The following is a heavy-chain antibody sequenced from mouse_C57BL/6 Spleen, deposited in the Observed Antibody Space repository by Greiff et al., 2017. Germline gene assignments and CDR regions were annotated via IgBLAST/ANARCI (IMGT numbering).Heavy chain of an antibody. CDR2: ILPGSGST. J-gene: IGHJ4*01. Sequence: QVQLQQSGAELMKPGASVKLSCKATGYTFTGYWIEWVKQRPGNGLEWIGEILPGSGSTNYNEKFMGKATFTADTSSNTAYMQLSSLTTEDSAIYYCSRIRGLYYYAMDYWGQGTSVTVSS. D-gene: IGHD1-1*01. CDR1: GYTFTGYW. V-gene: IGHV1-9*01. CDR3: SRIRGLYYYAMDY.